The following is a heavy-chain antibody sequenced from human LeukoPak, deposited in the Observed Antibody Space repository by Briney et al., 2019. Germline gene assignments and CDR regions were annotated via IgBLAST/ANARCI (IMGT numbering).Heavy chain of an antibody. CDR1: GGSISSYY. CDR2: IYYSGST. CDR3: ARGTQIAAAGPGRIPFDY. D-gene: IGHD6-13*01. J-gene: IGHJ4*02. Sequence: SETLSLTCTVSGGSISSYYWSWIRQPPGKGLEWIGYIYYSGSTNYNPSLKSRVTISVDTSKNQFSLKLSSVTAADTAVYYCARGTQIAAAGPGRIPFDYWGQGTLVTVSS. V-gene: IGHV4-59*12.